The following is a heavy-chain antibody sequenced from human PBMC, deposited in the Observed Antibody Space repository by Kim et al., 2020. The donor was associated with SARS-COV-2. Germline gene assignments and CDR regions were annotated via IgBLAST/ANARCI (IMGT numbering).Heavy chain of an antibody. D-gene: IGHD3-22*01. Sequence: GGSLRLSCAASGFTFGDYAMHWVRQAPGKGLEWVSGISWNSGSIGYADSVKGRFTISRDNAKNSLYLQMNSLRAEDTALYYCAKESYYYDSSGLIWGQRTLVTVSS. CDR3: AKESYYYDSSGLI. CDR1: GFTFGDYA. J-gene: IGHJ4*02. V-gene: IGHV3-9*01. CDR2: ISWNSGSI.